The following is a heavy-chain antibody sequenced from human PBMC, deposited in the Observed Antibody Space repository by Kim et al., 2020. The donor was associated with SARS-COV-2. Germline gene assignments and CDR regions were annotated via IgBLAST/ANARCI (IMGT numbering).Heavy chain of an antibody. J-gene: IGHJ5*02. CDR1: GFTFSSYW. CDR3: ARVRLENPGSYYSGYDLALEPNWFDP. CDR2: INSDGSST. D-gene: IGHD5-12*01. Sequence: GGSLRLSCAASGFTFSSYWMHWVRQAPGKGLVWVSRINSDGSSTSYADSVKGRFTISRDNAKNTLYLQMNSLRAEDTAVYYCARVRLENPGSYYSGYDLALEPNWFDPWGQGTLVTVSS. V-gene: IGHV3-74*01.